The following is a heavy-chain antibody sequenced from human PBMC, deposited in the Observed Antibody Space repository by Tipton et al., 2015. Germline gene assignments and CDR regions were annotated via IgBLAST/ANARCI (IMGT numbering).Heavy chain of an antibody. CDR3: ARRFSHSSSWTFDY. V-gene: IGHV4-39*01. D-gene: IGHD6-13*01. Sequence: LRLSCTVSGVSISGTSYYWGWIRQPPGKGLEWIGSVHYSGSTYYNPSLKSRVTISVDTSKNQFSLKLSSVTAADTAVYYCARRFSHSSSWTFDYWGQGSLVTVSS. J-gene: IGHJ4*02. CDR2: VHYSGST. CDR1: GVSISGTSYY.